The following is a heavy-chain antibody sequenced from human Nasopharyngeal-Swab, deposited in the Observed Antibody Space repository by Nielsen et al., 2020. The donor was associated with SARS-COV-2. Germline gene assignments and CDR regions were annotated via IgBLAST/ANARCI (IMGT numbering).Heavy chain of an antibody. J-gene: IGHJ5*02. Sequence: GGSLRLSCASSGFTFGNYAMTWVRQVPGKGLEWLGFSRKKAYGGTTEYAASVRGRFTISRDGSKSSAYLQIDRLNSEDTAVYYCARGGCNSGNCHSPDWFDPWGQGTLVTVSS. CDR1: GFTFGNYA. V-gene: IGHV3-49*04. CDR3: ARGGCNSGNCHSPDWFDP. D-gene: IGHD2-15*01. CDR2: SRKKAYGGTT.